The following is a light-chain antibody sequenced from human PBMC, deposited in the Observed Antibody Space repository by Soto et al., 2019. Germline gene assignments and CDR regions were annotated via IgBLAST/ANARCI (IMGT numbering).Light chain of an antibody. CDR2: SNN. J-gene: IGLJ1*01. V-gene: IGLV1-44*01. CDR3: AAWDDSLNGPV. Sequence: QSVLTQPPSASGTPGQRVSISCSGSSSNIGSTSVNWYQQLPGTAPKLLMYSNNQRPSGVPDRISGSKSGTSASLAISGLQSEDEADYYCAAWDDSLNGPVFGTGTKVTVL. CDR1: SSNIGSTS.